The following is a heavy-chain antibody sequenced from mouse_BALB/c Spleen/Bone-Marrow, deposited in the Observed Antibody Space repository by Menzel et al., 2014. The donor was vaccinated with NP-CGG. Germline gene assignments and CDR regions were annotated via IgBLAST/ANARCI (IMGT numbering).Heavy chain of an antibody. CDR1: GFNIKDTY. V-gene: IGHV14-3*02. J-gene: IGHJ2*01. CDR3: ANYYYGYYFDS. D-gene: IGHD1-1*01. Sequence: EVQLVESGAELVKPGASVKLSCTASGFNIKDTYMHWVKQRPEQGLEWIGRIDPANGNTKYDPKFQGKATITADTSSNTAYLQLSSLTSEDTAVYYCANYYYGYYFDSLGQGTTLTVSS. CDR2: IDPANGNT.